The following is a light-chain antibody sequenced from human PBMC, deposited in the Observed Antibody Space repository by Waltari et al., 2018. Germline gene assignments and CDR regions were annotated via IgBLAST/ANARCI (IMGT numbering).Light chain of an antibody. Sequence: IVLTQSPVTLSLSPGERATLSCRASQSIRDSIAWYQQKPAQAPRLLIYDASNRAPGTPARFSGSGSGTDFTLTISSLEPEDFVVYFCQQRTEYTWSFGQGTRLEIK. CDR2: DAS. CDR1: QSIRDS. J-gene: IGKJ2*04. V-gene: IGKV3-11*01. CDR3: QQRTEYTWS.